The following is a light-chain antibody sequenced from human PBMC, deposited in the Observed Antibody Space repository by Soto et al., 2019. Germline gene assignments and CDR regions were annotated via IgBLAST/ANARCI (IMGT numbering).Light chain of an antibody. Sequence: DIQMTQSPSSLSASVGDRVTITCRTSQSFSTSLNWYQQKPGKAPKLLIYAASSLQSGVPSRFSGSGSGTDFILNISSLQPEDFATYYCQQSYSIPYTFGQGTKLEIK. CDR1: QSFSTS. CDR3: QQSYSIPYT. J-gene: IGKJ2*01. V-gene: IGKV1-39*01. CDR2: AAS.